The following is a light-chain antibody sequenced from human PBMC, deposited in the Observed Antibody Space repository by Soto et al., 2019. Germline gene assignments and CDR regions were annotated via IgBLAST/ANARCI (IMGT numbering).Light chain of an antibody. CDR3: QHYNSYSEA. J-gene: IGKJ5*01. CDR2: DAS. CDR1: QSISNW. Sequence: DIQLTQSPSTLSASVGDRVSITCRASQSISNWLAWYQQKPGKAPKLLIYDASSLESGVPSRFSGSGSGTEFTLTISSLQPDDFATYYCQHYNSYSEAFGQGTRLGI. V-gene: IGKV1-5*01.